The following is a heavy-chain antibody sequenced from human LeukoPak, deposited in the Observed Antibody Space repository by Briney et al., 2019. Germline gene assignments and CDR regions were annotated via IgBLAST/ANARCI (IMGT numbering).Heavy chain of an antibody. CDR2: IWYDGSKK. D-gene: IGHD4-17*01. V-gene: IGHV3-33*01. CDR3: ARRVTTGSYFDL. J-gene: IGHJ2*01. CDR1: GFTFSRHG. Sequence: TGTSLRLSCGASGFTFSRHGMHWVRQAPGKGLEWVAVIWYDGSKKYYADSVKGRFTISRDNSKNTLYLQMNSLSAEDTAVYYCARRVTTGSYFDLWGRGTLVTVSS.